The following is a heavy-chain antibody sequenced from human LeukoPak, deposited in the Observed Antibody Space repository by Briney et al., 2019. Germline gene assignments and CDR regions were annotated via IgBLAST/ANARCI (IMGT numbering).Heavy chain of an antibody. J-gene: IGHJ6*03. CDR1: GYTFTSYD. Sequence: ASVKVSCRASGYTFTSYDINWVRQATGQGLEWMGWMNPNSGNAGYAQKFQGRVTMTRDRSISTAYMELSSLRSDDTAVYYCARSRESDYDFWSGHNYYYDLDVWGEGTTVTVSS. V-gene: IGHV1-8*02. CDR3: ARSRESDYDFWSGHNYYYDLDV. CDR2: MNPNSGNA. D-gene: IGHD3-3*01.